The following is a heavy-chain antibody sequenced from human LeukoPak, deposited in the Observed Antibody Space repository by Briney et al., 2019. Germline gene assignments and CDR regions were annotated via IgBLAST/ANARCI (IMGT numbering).Heavy chain of an antibody. D-gene: IGHD3-10*01. V-gene: IGHV4-59*01. CDR3: ARGNNRNGGFYFDH. J-gene: IGHJ4*02. CDR1: GGSISSFY. Sequence: SETLSLTCIVSGGSISSFYWFWLRQPPGRGLESIGFIRHSGYTSYSPSLKSRVAISVDTSKNQFSLRLSSVTAADTAVYYCARGNNRNGGFYFDHWGQGALVPVSS. CDR2: IRHSGYT.